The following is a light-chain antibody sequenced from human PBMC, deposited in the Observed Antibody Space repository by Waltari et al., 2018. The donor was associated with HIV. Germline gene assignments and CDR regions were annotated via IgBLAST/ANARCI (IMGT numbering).Light chain of an antibody. J-gene: IGLJ3*02. CDR1: SSNLGSGFA. CDR3: QSFDTSLRGLRV. Sequence: QSLLTQPPSVSGAPGHNVTISCTGTSSNLGSGFAVTWYQFLPGIAPKLLIYGASIRPSGVPDRFSGSKTDTTASLAITGLQAEDDGEYVCQSFDTSLRGLRVFGGGTQLTVL. V-gene: IGLV1-40*01. CDR2: GAS.